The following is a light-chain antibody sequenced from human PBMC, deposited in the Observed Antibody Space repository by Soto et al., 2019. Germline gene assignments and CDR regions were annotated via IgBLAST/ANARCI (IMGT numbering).Light chain of an antibody. CDR2: KAS. Sequence: DIQMTQSPSTLSGSVGDRVTITCRASQTISSWLAWYQQKPGKAPKLLIYKASTLKSGVPSTFSGSGFGTEFTLTISSLQPDDVATYYCQQYDHFPWTFGQGTKVDIK. CDR3: QQYDHFPWT. J-gene: IGKJ1*01. V-gene: IGKV1-5*03. CDR1: QTISSW.